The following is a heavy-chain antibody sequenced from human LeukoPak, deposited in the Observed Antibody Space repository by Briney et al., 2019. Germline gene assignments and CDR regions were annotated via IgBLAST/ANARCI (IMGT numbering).Heavy chain of an antibody. D-gene: IGHD1-1*01. CDR1: GYTFTSYY. Sequence: APVKVSRKASGYTFTSYYMHWVRQAPGQGLEWMGIINPSGGSTSYAQKFQGRVTMTRDTSTSTVYMELSSLRSEDTAVYYCARTTGATNPYFDYWGQGTLVSVSS. CDR3: ARTTGATNPYFDY. V-gene: IGHV1-46*01. J-gene: IGHJ4*02. CDR2: INPSGGST.